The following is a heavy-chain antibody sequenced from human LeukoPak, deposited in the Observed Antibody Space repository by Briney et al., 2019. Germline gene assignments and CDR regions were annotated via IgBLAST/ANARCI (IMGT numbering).Heavy chain of an antibody. J-gene: IGHJ4*02. CDR3: TTKVIRGNSGDDYDD. Sequence: GGSLRLSCAASGVTFRSYGMHWVRQAPGKGLEWVALISSDGNDKLYGDSVRGRFTISSDDSKSTLNLQMNSLRAEDTAVYYCTTKVIRGNSGDDYDDWGQGTLVTVSS. CDR1: GVTFRSYG. D-gene: IGHD5-12*01. CDR2: ISSDGNDK. V-gene: IGHV3-30*03.